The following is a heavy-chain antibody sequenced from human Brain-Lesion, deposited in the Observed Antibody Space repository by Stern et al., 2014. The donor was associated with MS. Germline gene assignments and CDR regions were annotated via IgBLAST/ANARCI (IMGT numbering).Heavy chain of an antibody. V-gene: IGHV4-61*02. Sequence: VQLVQSGPGLVKPSQTLSLSCTVSGGSISSGGYYWSWIRQPAGKGLEWIGRIFNSGSTSYNPPLKSRGTNLIEPSKNQFSPRLNSMTAADTAVYYCARGRVVPGFQYYATDVWGQGTTVIVSS. D-gene: IGHD2-2*01. CDR1: GGSISSGGYY. CDR2: IFNSGST. CDR3: ARGRVVPGFQYYATDV. J-gene: IGHJ6*02.